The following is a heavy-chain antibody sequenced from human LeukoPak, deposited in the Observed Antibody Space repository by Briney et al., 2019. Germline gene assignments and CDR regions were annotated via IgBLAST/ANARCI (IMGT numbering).Heavy chain of an antibody. V-gene: IGHV4-39*07. CDR2: IYYSGST. Sequence: PSETLSLTCTVPGGSISSSSYYWGWIRQPPGKGLEWIGSIYYSGSTNYNPSLKSRVTISVDTSKNQFSLKLSSVTAADTAVYYCARSGYREGADALDIWGLGTMVTVSS. CDR1: GGSISSSSYY. D-gene: IGHD5-18*01. J-gene: IGHJ3*02. CDR3: ARSGYREGADALDI.